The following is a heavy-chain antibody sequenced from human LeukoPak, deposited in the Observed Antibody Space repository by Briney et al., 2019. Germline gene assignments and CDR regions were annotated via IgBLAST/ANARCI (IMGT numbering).Heavy chain of an antibody. D-gene: IGHD3-10*01. CDR1: GFTSSSYA. J-gene: IGHJ4*02. CDR3: ARRGTYFPFDY. CDR2: VSDDGGNT. V-gene: IGHV3-23*01. Sequence: GGSLRLSCAASGFTSSSYAMSWIRQAPGKGLEWVSTVSDDGGNTYYADSVKGRDTISRDNSKNTLYLQMNSLRVENTAVYYCARRGTYFPFDYWGQGALVTVSS.